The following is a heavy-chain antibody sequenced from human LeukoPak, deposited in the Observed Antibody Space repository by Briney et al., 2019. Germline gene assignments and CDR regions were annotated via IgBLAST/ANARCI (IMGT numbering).Heavy chain of an antibody. D-gene: IGHD6-19*01. CDR1: GFTFSSSG. J-gene: IGHJ4*02. Sequence: GGSLRLSCVVSGFTFSSSGMRWVRQAPGKGLEWVATISSGGDDIHYAASVRGRFTISRDNSKNTLFLQMNSLRAEDTAVYYCARGYSSGCDYWGQGTLVTVSS. V-gene: IGHV3-21*01. CDR2: ISSGGDDI. CDR3: ARGYSSGCDY.